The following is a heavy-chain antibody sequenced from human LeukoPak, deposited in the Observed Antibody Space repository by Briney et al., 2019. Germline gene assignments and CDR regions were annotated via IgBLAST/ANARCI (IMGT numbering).Heavy chain of an antibody. Sequence: GASVKVSCKASGYTFTNYYIHWVRQAPGQGLEWMGRINPNSGGANYAQKFQDMVTMTRDTSITTAYMELNCLRSDDTAVYYCAITYNNNAFDIWGQGTMVTVSS. CDR2: INPNSGGA. D-gene: IGHD4-11*01. J-gene: IGHJ3*02. V-gene: IGHV1-2*06. CDR3: AITYNNNAFDI. CDR1: GYTFTNYY.